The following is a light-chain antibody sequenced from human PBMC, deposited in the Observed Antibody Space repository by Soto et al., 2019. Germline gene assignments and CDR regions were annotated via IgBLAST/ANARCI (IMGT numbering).Light chain of an antibody. CDR2: EVS. CDR3: SSYTNSDTWV. J-gene: IGLJ3*02. V-gene: IGLV2-14*01. CDR1: SSDVGGYNY. Sequence: QSALTQPASVSGSDGQSITISCTGTSSDVGGYNYVSWYQQRPGKAPKLMIFEVSNRPSGVSNRFSGSKSGNTASLTISGLQAEDEADYYCSSYTNSDTWVFGGGTKLTVL.